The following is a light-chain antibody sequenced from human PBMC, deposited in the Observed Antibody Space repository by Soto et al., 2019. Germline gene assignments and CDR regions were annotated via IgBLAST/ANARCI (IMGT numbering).Light chain of an antibody. J-gene: IGKJ2*03. Sequence: EILLTQSPGTLSSSPGETATLSCRASQSVTSTYLAWYQQRRGQSPRLIIYGGSTRATGFPDRFSGGGSGTDFTLTISRLEPEDSAVYYCHCQQFDSSRIYSFGQGTKLEI. CDR2: GGS. CDR1: QSVTSTY. V-gene: IGKV3-20*01. CDR3: QQFDSSRIYS.